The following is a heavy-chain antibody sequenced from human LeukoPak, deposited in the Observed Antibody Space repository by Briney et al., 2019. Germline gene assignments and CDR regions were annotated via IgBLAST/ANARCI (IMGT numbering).Heavy chain of an antibody. D-gene: IGHD5-12*01. Sequence: GGSLRLSCAASGFTFSSYAMHWVRQAPGKGLEWVAVISYDGSNKYYADSVKGRFTISRDNSKNTLYLQMNSLRSDDTAVYYCARGRHLYSGYPDYWGQGTLVTVSS. CDR1: GFTFSSYA. CDR3: ARGRHLYSGYPDY. J-gene: IGHJ4*02. V-gene: IGHV3-30-3*01. CDR2: ISYDGSNK.